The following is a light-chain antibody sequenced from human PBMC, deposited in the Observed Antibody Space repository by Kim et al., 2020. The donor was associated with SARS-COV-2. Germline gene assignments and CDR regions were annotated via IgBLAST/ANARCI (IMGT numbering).Light chain of an antibody. CDR2: KDS. V-gene: IGLV3-27*01. J-gene: IGLJ3*02. Sequence: SYELTQPSSVSVSPGQTARITCSGDVLAKKYARWFQQKPGQAPVLVIYKDSERPSGIPNRFSGSTSGTTVTLTISGAQVEDEADYYCYPAAENNRV. CDR3: YPAAENNRV. CDR1: VLAKKY.